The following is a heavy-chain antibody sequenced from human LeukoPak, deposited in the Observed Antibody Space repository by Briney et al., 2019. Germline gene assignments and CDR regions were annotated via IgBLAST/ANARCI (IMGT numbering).Heavy chain of an antibody. CDR2: MNPNGGNT. D-gene: IGHD3-16*01. CDR1: GYTFTSYD. CDR3: ARAVRYDCVWGSYRYRYYFDY. J-gene: IGHJ4*02. V-gene: IGHV1-8*01. Sequence: ASVKVSCKASGYTFTSYDINWVRQATGQGLEWMGWMNPNGGNTGYAQKFQGRVTMTRNTSISTAYMELSSLRSEDTAVYYCARAVRYDCVWGSYRYRYYFDYWGQGTLVTVSS.